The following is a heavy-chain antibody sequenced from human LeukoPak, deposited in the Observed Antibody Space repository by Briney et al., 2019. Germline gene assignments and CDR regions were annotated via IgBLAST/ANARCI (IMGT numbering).Heavy chain of an antibody. Sequence: GGSLRLSCATTGFTFSSYAMSWVRQAPGRGLEWDSSISGSSGSSYYTDSVKGRFTISRDYSKNTLFLQMNSLRAEDTAIYYCARGDTAMVTSHYFDLWGQGSLVTVSS. J-gene: IGHJ4*02. V-gene: IGHV3-23*01. D-gene: IGHD5-18*01. CDR1: GFTFSSYA. CDR3: ARGDTAMVTSHYFDL. CDR2: ISGSSGSS.